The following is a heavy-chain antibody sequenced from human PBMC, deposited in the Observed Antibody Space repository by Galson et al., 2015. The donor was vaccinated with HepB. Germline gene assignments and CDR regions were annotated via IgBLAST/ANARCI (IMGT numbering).Heavy chain of an antibody. CDR2: IWYDGSNK. J-gene: IGHJ6*03. D-gene: IGHD5-18*01. CDR1: GFTLSSYG. CDR3: ARSDTAMDYYYYYMDV. V-gene: IGHV3-33*01. Sequence: SLRLSCAASGFTLSSYGMHWVRLAPGKGLEWVAVIWYDGSNKYYADSVKGRFTISRDNSKNTLYLQMNSLRAEDTAVYYCARSDTAMDYYYYYMDVWGKGTTVTVSS.